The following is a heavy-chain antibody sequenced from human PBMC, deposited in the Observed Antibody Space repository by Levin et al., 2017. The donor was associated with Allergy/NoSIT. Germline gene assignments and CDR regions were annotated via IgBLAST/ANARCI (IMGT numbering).Heavy chain of an antibody. CDR2: IYYSGST. J-gene: IGHJ6*03. Sequence: NTSETLSLTCTVSGGSISSYYWSWIRQPPGKGLEWIGYIYYSGSTNYNPSLKSRVTISVDTSKNQFSLKLSSVTAADTAVYYCARDAKPLRKMTTAKGLPYYYYMDVWGKGTTVTVSS. V-gene: IGHV4-59*01. CDR3: ARDAKPLRKMTTAKGLPYYYYMDV. D-gene: IGHD4-11*01. CDR1: GGSISSYY.